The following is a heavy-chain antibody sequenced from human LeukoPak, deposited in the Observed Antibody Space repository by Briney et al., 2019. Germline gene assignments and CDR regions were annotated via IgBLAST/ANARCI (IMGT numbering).Heavy chain of an antibody. Sequence: ASVKVSCKASGYTFTRYYMHWVRQAPGQGLEWMGWINPNSAGTNYAQKFQGRVTMTRDKSISTAYMELSRLRSDDTAVYYCARGNYYYDSSGYYAPGAFDIWGQGTMVTVSS. J-gene: IGHJ3*02. D-gene: IGHD3-22*01. CDR2: INPNSAGT. CDR3: ARGNYYYDSSGYYAPGAFDI. CDR1: GYTFTRYY. V-gene: IGHV1-2*02.